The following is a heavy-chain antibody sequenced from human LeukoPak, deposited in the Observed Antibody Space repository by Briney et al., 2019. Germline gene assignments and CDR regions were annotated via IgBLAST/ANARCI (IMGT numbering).Heavy chain of an antibody. D-gene: IGHD6-19*01. CDR2: IYYSGST. Sequence: SETLSLTCTVSSGSISSSSYYWGWIRQPPGKGLEWIGNIYYSGSTYYNPSLKSRVTISVDTSKNQFSLKLSSVTAADTAVYYCARVAGYSSGWYSRKYYFDYWGQGTLVTVSS. CDR1: SGSISSSSYY. J-gene: IGHJ4*02. CDR3: ARVAGYSSGWYSRKYYFDY. V-gene: IGHV4-39*07.